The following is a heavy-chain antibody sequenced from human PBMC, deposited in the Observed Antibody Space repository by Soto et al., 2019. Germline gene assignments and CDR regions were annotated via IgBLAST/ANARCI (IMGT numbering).Heavy chain of an antibody. CDR3: VKDGSSGWPYFDDMDV. J-gene: IGHJ6*02. V-gene: IGHV3-30*18. CDR1: GFTFSSYG. CDR2: ILYDGSKK. D-gene: IGHD6-19*01. Sequence: GGSLRLSCAASGFTFSSYGMHWARQAPGKGLEWVAVILYDGSKKYYADSVKGRFTISRDNSKNALYLQMSSLRAEDTALYYCVKDGSSGWPYFDDMDVWGRGTTVTVSS.